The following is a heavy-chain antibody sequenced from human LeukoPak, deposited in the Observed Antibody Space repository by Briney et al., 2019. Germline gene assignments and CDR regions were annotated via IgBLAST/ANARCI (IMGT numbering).Heavy chain of an antibody. CDR2: IYYSGTT. CDR1: GGSISSYY. CDR3: ARHISSSSFWFDP. J-gene: IGHJ5*02. V-gene: IGHV4-59*01. Sequence: PSETLSLTCTVSGGSISSYYWSWIRQPPGKGLEWIGYIYYSGTTDYNPSLKSRVTISVDRSKNQFSLKLSSVTAADTAFYYCARHISSSSFWFDPWGQGTLVTVSS. D-gene: IGHD6-6*01.